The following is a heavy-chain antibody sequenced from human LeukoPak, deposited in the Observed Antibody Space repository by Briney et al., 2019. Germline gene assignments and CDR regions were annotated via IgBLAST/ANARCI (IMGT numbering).Heavy chain of an antibody. V-gene: IGHV1-18*01. Sequence: ASVKVSCKASGYTFTSYGISWVRQAPGQGLEWMGWISAYNGNTNYAQKLQGRVTMTTDTSTSTAYMELRSLRSDDTAVYYRATLIDYGDPFDYWGQGTLVTVSS. CDR3: ATLIDYGDPFDY. J-gene: IGHJ4*02. CDR2: ISAYNGNT. CDR1: GYTFTSYG. D-gene: IGHD4-17*01.